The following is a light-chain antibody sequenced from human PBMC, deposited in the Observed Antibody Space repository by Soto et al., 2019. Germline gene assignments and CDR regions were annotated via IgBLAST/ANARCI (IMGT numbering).Light chain of an antibody. CDR2: DVT. CDR1: SSDIGAYNY. CDR3: CSYKSSSTLYV. V-gene: IGLV2-14*03. Sequence: QSVLPQPASVSGSPGQSITIACTGTSSDIGAYNYVSWYQQHPGKAPKLIIYDVTNRPAGISSRFSASKSGNTASLTISVLQAEDEAAYYCCSYKSSSTLYVFGTGTKVTVL. J-gene: IGLJ1*01.